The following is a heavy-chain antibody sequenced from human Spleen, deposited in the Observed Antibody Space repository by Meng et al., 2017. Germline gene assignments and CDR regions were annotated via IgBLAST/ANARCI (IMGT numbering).Heavy chain of an antibody. Sequence: HVQLREWGAGLLKPSETLSLTCGVYGGSFSGYYWSWIRQPPGKGLEWIGEVNHSGNTNYNPSLKSRVTISVDTSKNQFSLNLSSVTAADTAVYYCARGTPVVTPRWLDYWGQGTLVTVSS. D-gene: IGHD4-23*01. V-gene: IGHV4-34*01. CDR2: VNHSGNT. CDR1: GGSFSGYY. J-gene: IGHJ4*02. CDR3: ARGTPVVTPRWLDY.